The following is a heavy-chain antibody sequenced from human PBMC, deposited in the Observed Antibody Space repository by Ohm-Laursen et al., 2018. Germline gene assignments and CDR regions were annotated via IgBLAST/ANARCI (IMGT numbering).Heavy chain of an antibody. Sequence: SLRLSCAASGFTFSSYTMTWVRQAPGMGLEWVSGISGTGGDTFYADSVKGRFTISRDNSKNNLYLQMNSLTAEDTAVYYCAKDTKYYGMNVWGQGTTVTVSS. V-gene: IGHV3-23*01. D-gene: IGHD2-2*01. CDR1: GFTFSSYT. CDR3: AKDTKYYGMNV. J-gene: IGHJ6*02. CDR2: ISGTGGDT.